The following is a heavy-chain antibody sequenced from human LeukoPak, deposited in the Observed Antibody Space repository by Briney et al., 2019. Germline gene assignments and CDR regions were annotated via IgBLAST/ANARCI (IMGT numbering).Heavy chain of an antibody. CDR3: AASYSSGWYDY. J-gene: IGHJ4*02. D-gene: IGHD6-19*01. CDR1: GYTFTSYG. V-gene: IGHV1-18*01. CDR2: ISAFNGNT. Sequence: ASVKVSCKASGYTFTSYGISWVRQAPGQGLEWMGWISAFNGNTNYAQKLQGRVTMTTDTSTSTAYMELRSLRSDDTAVYYCAASYSSGWYDYWDQGTLVTVSS.